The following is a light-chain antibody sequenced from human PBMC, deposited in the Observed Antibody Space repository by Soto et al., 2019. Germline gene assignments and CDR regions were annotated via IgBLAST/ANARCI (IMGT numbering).Light chain of an antibody. CDR2: DVT. Sequence: QSALTQPRSVSGSPGQSVAISCTGTSSDVGGYNYVSWYQQHPGKAPKLIIYDVTKRPSGVPDRFSGSSSGNTASLTISGLQAEDEAEYYCSSYTNINTRACVFGTGTKVTVL. V-gene: IGLV2-11*01. CDR3: SSYTNINTRACV. CDR1: SSDVGGYNY. J-gene: IGLJ1*01.